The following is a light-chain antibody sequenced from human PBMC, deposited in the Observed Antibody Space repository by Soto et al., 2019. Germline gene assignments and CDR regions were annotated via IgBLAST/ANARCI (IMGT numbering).Light chain of an antibody. CDR1: SSDVGGFTD. Sequence: QSVLTQPRSVSGSPGQSVTISCTGTSSDVGGFTDISWYQQHPGKVPRLIIYDVTKRPSGVSDRFSGSKSGITASLTVSGLQADDEADSYGCSYAGSSACVFGGGTKLTVL. CDR2: DVT. V-gene: IGLV2-11*01. CDR3: CSYAGSSACV. J-gene: IGLJ3*02.